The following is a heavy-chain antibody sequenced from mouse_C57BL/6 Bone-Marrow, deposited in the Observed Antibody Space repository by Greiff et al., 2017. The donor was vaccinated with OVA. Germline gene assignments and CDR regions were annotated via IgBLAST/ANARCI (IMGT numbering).Heavy chain of an antibody. CDR1: GFTFSDYG. J-gene: IGHJ4*01. CDR3: ARRLRRAMDY. D-gene: IGHD2-2*01. Sequence: EVKLVDSGGGLVKPGGSLKLSCAASGFTFSDYGMHWVRQAPEKGLEWVAYISSGSSTIYYADTVKGRFTISRDNAKNTLFLQMTSLRSEDTAMYYCARRLRRAMDYWGQGTSVTVSS. CDR2: ISSGSSTI. V-gene: IGHV5-17*01.